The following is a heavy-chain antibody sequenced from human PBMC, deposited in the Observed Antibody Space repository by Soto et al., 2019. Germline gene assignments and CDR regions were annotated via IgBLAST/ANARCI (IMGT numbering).Heavy chain of an antibody. V-gene: IGHV4-59*01. Sequence: SETLSLTCTVSGGSISSYYWSWIRQPPGKGLEWIGYIYYSGSTNYNPSLKSRVTISVDTSKNQFSLKLSSVTAADTAVYYCARGATYYDFWSGYCLGNWFDPWGQGTLVTVSS. CDR3: ARGATYYDFWSGYCLGNWFDP. CDR1: GGSISSYY. CDR2: IYYSGST. D-gene: IGHD3-3*01. J-gene: IGHJ5*02.